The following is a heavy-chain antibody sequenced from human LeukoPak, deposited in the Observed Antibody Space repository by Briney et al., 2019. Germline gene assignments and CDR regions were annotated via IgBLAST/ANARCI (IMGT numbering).Heavy chain of an antibody. CDR1: GYTFTSYY. CDR3: ARAPYYSGSYLADWFDP. Sequence: ASVKVSCKASGYTFTSYYMHWVRQAPGQGLEWMGIINPSGGSTSYAQKFQGRVTMTRDTTTSTVYMELSSLRSEDTAVYYCARAPYYSGSYLADWFDPWGQGTLVTVSS. V-gene: IGHV1-46*01. CDR2: INPSGGST. J-gene: IGHJ5*02. D-gene: IGHD1-26*01.